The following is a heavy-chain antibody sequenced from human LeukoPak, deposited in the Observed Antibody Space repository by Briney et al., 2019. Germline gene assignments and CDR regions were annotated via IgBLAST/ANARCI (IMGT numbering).Heavy chain of an antibody. CDR3: ARTAPNCSSTSCYLGYYYYMDV. D-gene: IGHD2-2*01. J-gene: IGHJ6*03. CDR2: IYPGDSDT. V-gene: IGHV5-51*01. CDR1: GYSFTSYW. Sequence: HGESLKISCKGSGYSFTSYWIGWVRQMPGKGLEWMGTIYPGDSDTRYSPSFQGQVTISADKSISTAYLQWSSLKASDTAMYYCARTAPNCSSTSCYLGYYYYMDVWGKGTTVTVSS.